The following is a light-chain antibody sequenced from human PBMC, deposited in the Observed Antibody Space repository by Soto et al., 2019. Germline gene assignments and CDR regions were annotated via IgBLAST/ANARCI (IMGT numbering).Light chain of an antibody. CDR2: GNI. CDR3: QSYGNNRVV. CDR1: SSNIGAGYD. V-gene: IGLV1-40*01. J-gene: IGLJ2*01. Sequence: QSLLTQPPSVSGAPGQRVTISCTGSSSNIGAGYDVHWYRQLPGTAPTVLIYGNINRPSGVPDRFSASKSGTSASLAITGLQAEDEADYYCQSYGNNRVVLGGGTKLTVL.